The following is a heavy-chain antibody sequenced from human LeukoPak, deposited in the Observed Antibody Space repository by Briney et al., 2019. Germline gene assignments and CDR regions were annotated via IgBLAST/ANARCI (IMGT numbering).Heavy chain of an antibody. CDR1: GGSISSSNYY. D-gene: IGHD3-3*01. CDR3: ARSYYDFWSGSMDV. J-gene: IGHJ6*03. V-gene: IGHV4-61*05. CDR2: IYYSGST. Sequence: SETLSLTCTVSGGSISSSNYYWGWIRQPPGKGLEWIGYIYYSGSTNYNPSLKSRVTISVDTSKNQFSLKLSSVTAADTAVYYCARSYYDFWSGSMDVWGKGTTVTVSS.